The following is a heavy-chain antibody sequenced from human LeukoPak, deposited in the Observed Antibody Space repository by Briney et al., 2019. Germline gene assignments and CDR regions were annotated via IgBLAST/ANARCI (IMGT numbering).Heavy chain of an antibody. CDR1: GGSISSYY. CDR2: IYTSGST. CDR3: ARFAAAGRFFDL. V-gene: IGHV4-4*07. D-gene: IGHD6-13*01. J-gene: IGHJ2*01. Sequence: ASETLSLTCTVSGGSISSYYWSWSRQPAGKGLEWIGRIYTSGSTNYNPSLKSRVAMSVDTSKNQFSLKLSSVTAADTAVYYCARFAAAGRFFDLWGRGTLVTVSS.